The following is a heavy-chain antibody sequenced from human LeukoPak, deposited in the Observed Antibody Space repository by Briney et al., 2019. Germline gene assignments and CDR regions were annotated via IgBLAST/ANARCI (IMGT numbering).Heavy chain of an antibody. Sequence: SETLSLTCAVYGGSFSGYYWSWIRQPPGKGLEWIGEINHSGSTNYNPSLKSRVTISVDTSKNQFPLKLSSVTAADTAVYYCARGYYTFDYWGQGTLVTVSS. CDR2: INHSGST. D-gene: IGHD1-26*01. J-gene: IGHJ4*02. CDR3: ARGYYTFDY. V-gene: IGHV4-34*01. CDR1: GGSFSGYY.